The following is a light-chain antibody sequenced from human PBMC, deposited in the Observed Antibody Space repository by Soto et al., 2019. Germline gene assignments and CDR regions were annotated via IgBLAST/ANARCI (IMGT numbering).Light chain of an antibody. Sequence: QSALTQPASVSGSPGQSITISCTGTSSDVGGYKYVSWYQQYPGKAPKLMIYEVSNRPSGVSNRFSGSKSGNTASLTIFGLQAEDEADYYCSSYTSSSTDVFGTGTKLTVL. CDR3: SSYTSSSTDV. CDR1: SSDVGGYKY. CDR2: EVS. J-gene: IGLJ1*01. V-gene: IGLV2-14*01.